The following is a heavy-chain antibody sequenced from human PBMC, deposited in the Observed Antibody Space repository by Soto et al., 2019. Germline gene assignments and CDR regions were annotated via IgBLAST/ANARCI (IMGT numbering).Heavy chain of an antibody. J-gene: IGHJ5*02. V-gene: IGHV1-69*06. CDR3: ARSGHCTNGVCYTQYNWFDP. D-gene: IGHD2-8*01. CDR2: IIPIFGTA. CDR1: GGTFSSYA. Sequence: QVQLVQSGAEVKKPGSSVKVSCKASGGTFSSYANSWVRQAPGQGLEWMGGIIPIFGTANYAQKFQGRVTITADKSTSTAYMELSSLRSEDTAVYYCARSGHCTNGVCYTQYNWFDPWGQGTLVTVSS.